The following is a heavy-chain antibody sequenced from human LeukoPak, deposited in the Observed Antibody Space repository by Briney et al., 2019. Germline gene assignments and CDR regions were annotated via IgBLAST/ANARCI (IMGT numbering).Heavy chain of an antibody. J-gene: IGHJ4*02. CDR1: GYTFTDYG. CDR3: ARDRYSSGLSDY. Sequence: AGSLKVSCKASGYTFTDYGISWVRQAPGQGIEWMGWINADNGNTNHAQEFQGRLTMTTETSTTTAYMELRSLRSDDTAVYYCARDRYSSGLSDYWGQGTLVTVSS. D-gene: IGHD6-19*01. CDR2: INADNGNT. V-gene: IGHV1-18*01.